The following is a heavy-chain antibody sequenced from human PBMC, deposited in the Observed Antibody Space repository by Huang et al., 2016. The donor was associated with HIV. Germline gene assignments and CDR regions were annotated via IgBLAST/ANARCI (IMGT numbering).Heavy chain of an antibody. D-gene: IGHD2-2*01. CDR1: GFSFRSHA. V-gene: IGHV3-30*03. J-gene: IGHJ6*03. Sequence: QVQMVESGGGVVGSGGSMRLSCAGCGFSFRSHAIHWYRRVPGKVLEWGGVMSDDGRTTYLADTVEGRVTISRDKSRNTLSLQRNSLRPEDTAVYFCGRDSAAMTETSSHYYYFMDVWGNGTTVIVSS. CDR2: MSDDGRTT. CDR3: GRDSAAMTETSSHYYYFMDV.